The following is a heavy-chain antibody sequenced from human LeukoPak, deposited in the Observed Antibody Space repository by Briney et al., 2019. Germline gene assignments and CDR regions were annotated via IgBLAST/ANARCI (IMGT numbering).Heavy chain of an antibody. J-gene: IGHJ4*02. CDR1: GFTFSSYG. V-gene: IGHV3-33*06. Sequence: GGSLRLSCAASGFTFSSYGMHWVRQAPGKGLEWVAVIWYDGSNKYYADSVKGRFTISRDNSKNTLYLQMNSLRAEDTAVYYCAKAYILDPNRLWGQGTLVTVSS. CDR2: IWYDGSNK. D-gene: IGHD3-9*01. CDR3: AKAYILDPNRL.